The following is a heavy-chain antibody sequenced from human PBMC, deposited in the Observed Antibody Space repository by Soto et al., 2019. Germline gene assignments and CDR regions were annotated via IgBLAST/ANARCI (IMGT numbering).Heavy chain of an antibody. CDR2: IYYSGST. Sequence: SETLSLTCTVSGGSLSSYYWSWIRQPPGKGLEWIGYIYYSGSTNYNPSLKSRVTISVDTSKNQFSLKLSSVTAADTAVYYCARGGYSYVKVYYYYMDVWGKGTTVTVSS. V-gene: IGHV4-59*01. CDR3: ARGGYSYVKVYYYYMDV. J-gene: IGHJ6*03. CDR1: GGSLSSYY. D-gene: IGHD5-18*01.